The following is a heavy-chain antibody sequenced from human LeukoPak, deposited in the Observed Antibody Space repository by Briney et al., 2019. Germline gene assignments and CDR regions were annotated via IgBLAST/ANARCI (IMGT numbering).Heavy chain of an antibody. V-gene: IGHV4-34*01. D-gene: IGHD4-11*01. J-gene: IGHJ6*03. CDR1: GGSFSGYY. Sequence: SETLSLTCAVYGGSFSGYYWSWLRQPPGKGLEWVGEINHSGSTNYNPSLKSRVTISVDTSKNQFSLKLSSVTAADTALYYCASYSSNYAYYYYYMDVWGKGNTVTGSS. CDR3: ASYSSNYAYYYYYMDV. CDR2: INHSGST.